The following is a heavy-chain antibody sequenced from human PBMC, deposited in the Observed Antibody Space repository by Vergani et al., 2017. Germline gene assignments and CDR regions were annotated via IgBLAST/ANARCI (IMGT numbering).Heavy chain of an antibody. D-gene: IGHD1-1*01. Sequence: QVQLQQWGAGLLKPSETLSLTCAVYGGSFSGYYWSWIRQPPGKGLEWIGEINHSGSTNYNPSLKSRVTISVDTSKNQFSLKLSSVTAADTAVYYCARVWLERDSKAYYYYMDVWGKGP. CDR3: ARVWLERDSKAYYYYMDV. V-gene: IGHV4-34*01. CDR1: GGSFSGYY. J-gene: IGHJ6*03. CDR2: INHSGST.